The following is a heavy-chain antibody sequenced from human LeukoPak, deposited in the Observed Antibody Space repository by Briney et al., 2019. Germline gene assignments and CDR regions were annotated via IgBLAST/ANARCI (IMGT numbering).Heavy chain of an antibody. CDR3: ARGFYEPFDP. J-gene: IGHJ5*02. V-gene: IGHV4-59*02. D-gene: IGHD3-16*01. Sequence: SETLSLTCTVSGASVSSSHWNWIRQSPGKGLEWIANVDYNGSTKYNPSLRGRGTMSLGTSKNQFYLKLESVTAADTARYYCARGFYEPFDPWGRGTLVTVSS. CDR1: GASVSSSH. CDR2: VDYNGST.